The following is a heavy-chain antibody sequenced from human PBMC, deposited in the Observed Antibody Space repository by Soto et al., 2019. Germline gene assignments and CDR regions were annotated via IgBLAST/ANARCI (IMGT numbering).Heavy chain of an antibody. V-gene: IGHV3-7*01. CDR2: IKQDGSEK. CDR1: GFTFSSYW. J-gene: IGHJ6*03. CDR3: ARAAMVWDYYYYMDV. Sequence: GGSLRLSCAASGFTFSSYWMSWVRQAPGKGLEWVANIKQDGSEKYYVDSVKGRFTISRDNAKNSLYLQMNSLRAEDTAVYYCARAAMVWDYYYYMDVWGKGTTVTVSS. D-gene: IGHD5-18*01.